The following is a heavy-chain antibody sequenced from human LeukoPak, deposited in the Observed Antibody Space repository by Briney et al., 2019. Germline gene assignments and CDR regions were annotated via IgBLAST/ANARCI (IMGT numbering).Heavy chain of an antibody. D-gene: IGHD4-17*01. Sequence: PSETLSLTCTVSGGSISNSSYYWGWIRQPPGKGLECIGIIYYTGSTNYNPSLKSRVTISVDTSKNQFSLKLSSVTAADTAVYYCARGYGDYFDYWGQGTLVTVSS. V-gene: IGHV4-39*07. CDR3: ARGYGDYFDY. J-gene: IGHJ4*02. CDR1: GGSISNSSYY. CDR2: IYYTGST.